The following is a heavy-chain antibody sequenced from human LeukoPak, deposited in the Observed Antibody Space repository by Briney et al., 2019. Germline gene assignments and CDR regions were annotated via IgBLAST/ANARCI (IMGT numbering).Heavy chain of an antibody. D-gene: IGHD3-16*01. CDR3: ARRGGGHAFDI. V-gene: IGHV4-59*08. CDR1: GGSISSYY. J-gene: IGHJ3*02. CDR2: IYYEGTT. Sequence: SETLSLTCTVSGGSISSYYWSWIRQPPGRGLEYIGYIYYEGTTNYNPSLKSRVTISIDTSKIHFSLRLSSVTAADTALYYCARRGGGHAFDIWGQGTMVTVSS.